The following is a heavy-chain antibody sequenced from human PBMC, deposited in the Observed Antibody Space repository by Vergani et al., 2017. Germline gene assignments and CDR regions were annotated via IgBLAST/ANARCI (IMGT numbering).Heavy chain of an antibody. Sequence: EVQLLESGGGSAQPGRSLRLSCAASGFTFDDYAMHWVRQAPGKGLEWVSGISWNSGSIGYADSVKGRFTISRDNAKNSLYLQMNSLRAEDTALYYCAKVGGRLRSVVYYFDYWGQGTLVTVSS. V-gene: IGHV3-9*01. D-gene: IGHD3-3*01. J-gene: IGHJ4*02. CDR1: GFTFDDYA. CDR3: AKVGGRLRSVVYYFDY. CDR2: ISWNSGSI.